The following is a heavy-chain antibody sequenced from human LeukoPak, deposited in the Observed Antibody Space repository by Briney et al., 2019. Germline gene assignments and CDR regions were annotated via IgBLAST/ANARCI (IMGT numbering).Heavy chain of an antibody. V-gene: IGHV3-23*01. Sequence: TGGPLRLSCAASGFTFSSYAMSWVRQAPGKGLEWVSAISGSGGSTYYADSVKGRFTISRDNSKNTLYLQMNSLRAEDTAVYYCAFTPMIVVVTTYYFDYWGQGTLVTVSS. J-gene: IGHJ4*02. D-gene: IGHD3-22*01. CDR3: AFTPMIVVVTTYYFDY. CDR1: GFTFSSYA. CDR2: ISGSGGST.